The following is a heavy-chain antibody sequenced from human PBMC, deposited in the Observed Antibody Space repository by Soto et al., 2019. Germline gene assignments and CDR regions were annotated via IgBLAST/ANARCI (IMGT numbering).Heavy chain of an antibody. Sequence: QVQLVQSGAEVKRPGSSVKVSCKASGDTFSFYSINWVRQAPGLGLEWMGRVNPILSQSNYAQRFQGRVTMTADKSTSTAYMVISSLRSEDTAIYYCATSYGSGYRAFDYWGQGAQVIVSS. CDR3: ATSYGSGYRAFDY. D-gene: IGHD3-10*01. CDR2: VNPILSQS. V-gene: IGHV1-69*02. CDR1: GDTFSFYS. J-gene: IGHJ4*02.